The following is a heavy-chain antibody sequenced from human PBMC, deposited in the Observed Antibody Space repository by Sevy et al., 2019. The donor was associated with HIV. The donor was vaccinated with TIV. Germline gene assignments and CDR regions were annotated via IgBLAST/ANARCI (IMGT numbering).Heavy chain of an antibody. CDR1: GFTFGDCA. Sequence: GGSLRLSCTGSGFTFGDCAMSWFRQAPRMGLEWVCFIRSKDYGGATEYAASVKGRFTISRDDSKSIADLQMNSLKTEDTAVYYCTRGSYYDSSGYSDYWGQGTLVTVSS. J-gene: IGHJ4*02. CDR2: IRSKDYGGAT. D-gene: IGHD3-22*01. CDR3: TRGSYYDSSGYSDY. V-gene: IGHV3-49*03.